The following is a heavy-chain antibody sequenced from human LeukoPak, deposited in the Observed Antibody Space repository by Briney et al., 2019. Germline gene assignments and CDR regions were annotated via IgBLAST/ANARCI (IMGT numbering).Heavy chain of an antibody. V-gene: IGHV4-28*01. CDR2: IYYSGST. CDR1: GYSISSSNW. CDR3: ARCGGTTRGAFGI. Sequence: SETLSLTCAVSGYSISSSNWWGWIRQPPGKGLEWIGYIYYSGSTYYNPSLKGRVTMSVDTSKNQFSLKLSSVTAVDTAVYYCARCGGTTRGAFGIWGQGTMVTVSS. D-gene: IGHD2-15*01. J-gene: IGHJ3*02.